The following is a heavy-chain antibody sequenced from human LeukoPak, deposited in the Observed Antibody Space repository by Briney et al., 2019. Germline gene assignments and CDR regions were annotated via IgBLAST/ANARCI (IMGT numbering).Heavy chain of an antibody. D-gene: IGHD6-13*01. CDR3: AKDLTAAAANGNWFDP. CDR2: IIPIFGTA. CDR1: GGTFSSYA. J-gene: IGHJ5*02. V-gene: IGHV1-69*13. Sequence: SVKVSCKASGGTFSSYAISWVRQAPGQGLEWMGGIIPIFGTANYAQKFQGRVTITADESTSTAYMELSSLRSEDTAVYYCAKDLTAAAANGNWFDPWGQGTLVTVSS.